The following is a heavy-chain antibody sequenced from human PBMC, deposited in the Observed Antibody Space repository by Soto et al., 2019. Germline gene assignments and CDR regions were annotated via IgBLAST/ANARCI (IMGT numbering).Heavy chain of an antibody. CDR2: IIPIFGTA. CDR1: GGTFSSYA. Sequence: SVKVSCKASGGTFSSYAISWVRQAPGQGLEWMGGIIPIFGTANYAQKFQGRVTITADESTSTAYMELRSLRSEDTAVYYCATGYCSSTSCYSIAKAEAGLDAFDIWGQGTMVTVSS. J-gene: IGHJ3*02. V-gene: IGHV1-69*13. D-gene: IGHD2-2*01. CDR3: ATGYCSSTSCYSIAKAEAGLDAFDI.